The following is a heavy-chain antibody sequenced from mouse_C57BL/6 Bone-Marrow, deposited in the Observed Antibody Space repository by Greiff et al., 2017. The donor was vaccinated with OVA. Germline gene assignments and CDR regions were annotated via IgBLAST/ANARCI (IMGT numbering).Heavy chain of an antibody. V-gene: IGHV5-6*01. CDR1: GFTFSSYG. CDR2: ISSCGSYT. Sequence: EVKLMESGGDLVKPGGSLKLSCAASGFTFSSYGMSWVRQTPDKRLEWVATISSCGSYTYYPDSVKGRFTISRDNAKNTLYLQMSSLKSEDTAMYYCARHADGSFFDYWGQGTTLTVSS. CDR3: ARHADGSFFDY. D-gene: IGHD2-3*01. J-gene: IGHJ2*01.